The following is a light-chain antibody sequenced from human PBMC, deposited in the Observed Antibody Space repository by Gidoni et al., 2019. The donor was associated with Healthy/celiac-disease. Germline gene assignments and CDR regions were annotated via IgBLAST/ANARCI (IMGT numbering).Light chain of an antibody. CDR1: QGISNY. Sequence: DIQMSRSTSSLSASVGDRVTIPCRASQGISNYLAWYQQKPGKVPKLLIYAASTLQSGVPSRFSGSGSVTYFTLAIRSLPSEDIATYYRQNYNSAPLWTFGQGTKVEIK. V-gene: IGKV1-27*01. J-gene: IGKJ1*01. CDR3: QNYNSAPLWT. CDR2: AAS.